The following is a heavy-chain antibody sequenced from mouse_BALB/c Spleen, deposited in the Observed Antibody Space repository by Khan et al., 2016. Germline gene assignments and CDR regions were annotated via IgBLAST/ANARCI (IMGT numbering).Heavy chain of an antibody. J-gene: IGHJ1*01. D-gene: IGHD1-1*01. Sequence: EVQLQESGPGLVKPSQSLSLTCTVTGYSITSDYAWNWIRQFPGNKLEWMGYISYSGSTSYNPSLKSRISITRDTSKNQFFLQLNSVTTEDTATYYCASLYYYGSSWYFDVWGAGTTVTVSS. CDR1: GYSITSDYA. CDR2: ISYSGST. CDR3: ASLYYYGSSWYFDV. V-gene: IGHV3-2*02.